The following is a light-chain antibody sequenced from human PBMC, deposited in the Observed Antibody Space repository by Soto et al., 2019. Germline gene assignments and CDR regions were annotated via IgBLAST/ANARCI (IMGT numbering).Light chain of an antibody. CDR1: SSDIGAYNY. CDR2: EVS. V-gene: IGLV2-14*01. J-gene: IGLJ1*01. CDR3: FSFTTDWTHV. Sequence: QSALTQPASVSGSPGQSITISCTGSSSDIGAYNYVSWFQQYPGKAPKLIISEVSNRPSGVSNRLSGSKSGTAASLTISGLKTEDEADYFCFSFTTDWTHVFGTGTKVTVL.